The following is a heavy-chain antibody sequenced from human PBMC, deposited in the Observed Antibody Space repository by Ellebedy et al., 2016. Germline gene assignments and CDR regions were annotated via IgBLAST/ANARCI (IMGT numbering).Heavy chain of an antibody. CDR1: GYTFTSYY. J-gene: IGHJ6*02. D-gene: IGHD6-19*01. CDR3: ARDLRYSSGWYLPGSYYYGMDV. V-gene: IGHV1-46*01. CDR2: INPSGGST. Sequence: ASVKVSCKASGYTFTSYYMHWVRQAPGQGLEWMGIINPSGGSTSYAQKFQGRVTMTRDTSTSTVYMELSSLRSEDTAVYYCARDLRYSSGWYLPGSYYYGMDVWGQGTTVTVSS.